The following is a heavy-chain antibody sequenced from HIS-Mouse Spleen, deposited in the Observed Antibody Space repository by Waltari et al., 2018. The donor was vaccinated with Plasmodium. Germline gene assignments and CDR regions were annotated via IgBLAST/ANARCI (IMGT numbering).Heavy chain of an antibody. CDR1: GFTFSSYG. D-gene: IGHD1-1*01. V-gene: IGHV3-33*06. CDR2: IWYDGSNK. J-gene: IGHJ3*02. Sequence: QVQLVESGGGVVQPGRSLRLSCAASGFTFSSYGVHWVRQAPGKGLEWVAVIWYDGSNKYYADSVKGRFTISRDNSKNTLYLQMNSLRAEDTAVYYCAKEEGNWNDDDAFDIWGQGTMVTVSS. CDR3: AKEEGNWNDDDAFDI.